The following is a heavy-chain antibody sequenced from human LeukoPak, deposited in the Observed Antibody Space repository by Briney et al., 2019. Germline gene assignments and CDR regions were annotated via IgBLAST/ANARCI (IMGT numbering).Heavy chain of an antibody. CDR1: GYTFTSYG. Sequence: ASVKVSCKASGYTFTSYGISWVRQAPGQGLEWMGWISAYNGNTNYAQKLQGRVTMTTDTSTSTAYMELRSLRSDDTAVYFCARDARRRYCSTASCYRGWFDPWGQGTPVTVSS. CDR2: ISAYNGNT. D-gene: IGHD2-2*01. V-gene: IGHV1-18*01. J-gene: IGHJ5*02. CDR3: ARDARRRYCSTASCYRGWFDP.